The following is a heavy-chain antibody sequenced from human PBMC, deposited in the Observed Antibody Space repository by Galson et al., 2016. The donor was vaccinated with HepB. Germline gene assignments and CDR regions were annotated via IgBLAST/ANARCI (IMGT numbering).Heavy chain of an antibody. CDR2: IDGPTPNT. J-gene: IGHJ4*02. Sequence: SLRLSCAASGFAFRHYALSWVRQAPGKGLEWVSHIDGPTPNTHYADSVRGRFSIYRDNSRDTLYLQMDSLTAEDSAIYYCATWLSHNLDYWGQGTLVTVSS. V-gene: IGHV3-23*01. D-gene: IGHD6-19*01. CDR3: ATWLSHNLDY. CDR1: GFAFRHYA.